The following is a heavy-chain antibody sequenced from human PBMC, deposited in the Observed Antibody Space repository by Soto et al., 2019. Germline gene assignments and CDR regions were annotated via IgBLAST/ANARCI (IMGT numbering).Heavy chain of an antibody. V-gene: IGHV1-18*01. J-gene: IGHJ4*02. D-gene: IGHD1-1*01. CDR1: GFTFTKSG. Sequence: APVKVSCKASGFTFTKSGFSWVRQAPGQGLEWMGWINASNFVTHYGQELQGRVTMTTDTSTSTAYMEVRSLTSDDTAVYYCARKPTGHPFDYWGEGTLVTVSS. CDR2: INASNFVT. CDR3: ARKPTGHPFDY.